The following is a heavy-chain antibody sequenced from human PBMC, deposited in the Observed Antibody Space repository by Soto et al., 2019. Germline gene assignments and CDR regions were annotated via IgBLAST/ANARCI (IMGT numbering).Heavy chain of an antibody. CDR3: ARDVDYYYYYYMDV. Sequence: EVQLVESGGGLVQPEGSLRLSCAASGFTFSSYWMSWVRQAPGKGLEWVANIKQDGSEKYYVDSVKGRFTISRDNAKNSLYLQMNSLRAEDTAVYYCARDVDYYYYYYMDVWGKGTTVTVSS. CDR2: IKQDGSEK. D-gene: IGHD2-21*01. CDR1: GFTFSSYW. J-gene: IGHJ6*03. V-gene: IGHV3-7*01.